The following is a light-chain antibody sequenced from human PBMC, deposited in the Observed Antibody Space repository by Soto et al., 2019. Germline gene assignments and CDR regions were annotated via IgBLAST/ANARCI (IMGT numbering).Light chain of an antibody. CDR3: AAWDDRLSGLV. CDR2: RNN. J-gene: IGLJ2*01. CDR1: SSNIGSNT. V-gene: IGLV1-47*01. Sequence: QSVLTQPPSASVTPGQRVTISCSGSSSNIGSNTANWYQQLPGTAPKLVIYRNNQRPSGVPDRISGSKSGTSASLAISGLRSEDEADYYCAAWDDRLSGLVFGRGTKLTVL.